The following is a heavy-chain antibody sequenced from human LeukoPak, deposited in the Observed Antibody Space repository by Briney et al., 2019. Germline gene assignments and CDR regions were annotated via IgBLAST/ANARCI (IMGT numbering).Heavy chain of an antibody. V-gene: IGHV2-5*02. Sequence: SGPTLVKPTQTLTLTCTFSGFSLDTSGVGVGWIRQPPGKALEWLAFIYWDDDKRYSPSLKSRLTITKDTSKNQVVLTMTNMDPVDTATYYCARLTGSCSDGSCYYYHYMDVWGNGTTVTISS. D-gene: IGHD2-15*01. J-gene: IGHJ6*03. CDR3: ARLTGSCSDGSCYYYHYMDV. CDR1: GFSLDTSGVG. CDR2: IYWDDDK.